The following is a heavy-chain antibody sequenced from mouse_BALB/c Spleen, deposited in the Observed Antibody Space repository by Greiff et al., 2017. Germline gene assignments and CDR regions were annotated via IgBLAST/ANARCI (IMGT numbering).Heavy chain of an antibody. J-gene: IGHJ2*01. V-gene: IGHV5-17*02. CDR3: ARSGLVYYFDY. CDR2: ISSGSSTI. Sequence: EVQLVESGGGLVQPGGSRKLSCAASGFTFSSFGMHWVRQAPEKGLEWVAYISSGSSTIYYADTVKGRFTISRDNPKNTLFLQMTSLRSEDTAMYYCARSGLVYYFDYWGQGTTLTVSS. D-gene: IGHD1-1*02. CDR1: GFTFSSFG.